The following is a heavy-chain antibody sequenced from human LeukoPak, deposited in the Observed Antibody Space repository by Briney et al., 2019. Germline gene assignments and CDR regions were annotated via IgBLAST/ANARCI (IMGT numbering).Heavy chain of an antibody. Sequence: SQTPSLTCAISGDSVSSNSAAWNWIRESPSRGLEWLGRTYYWSKWYNDYAESVKSRITINPDTSKNQFSLQLNSVTPEDTAVYYCARGKKEIGSYYPHPFDSWGQGTLVTVSS. CDR2: TYYWSKWYN. V-gene: IGHV6-1*01. D-gene: IGHD1-26*01. CDR3: ARGKKEIGSYYPHPFDS. CDR1: GDSVSSNSAA. J-gene: IGHJ4*02.